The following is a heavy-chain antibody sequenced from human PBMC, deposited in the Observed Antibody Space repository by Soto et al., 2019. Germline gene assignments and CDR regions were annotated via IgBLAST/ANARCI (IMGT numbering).Heavy chain of an antibody. D-gene: IGHD6-19*01. V-gene: IGHV4-34*01. J-gene: IGHJ5*02. CDR1: CGSFSGYY. Sequence: SETLPVTCAGYCGSFSGYYWSWIRQPPGKGLEWIGEINHSGSTNYNPSLKSRVTISVDTSKNQFSLKLSSVTAADTAVYYCARGHRQGQIAVAGTGWFDPWGQGTLVT. CDR2: INHSGST. CDR3: ARGHRQGQIAVAGTGWFDP.